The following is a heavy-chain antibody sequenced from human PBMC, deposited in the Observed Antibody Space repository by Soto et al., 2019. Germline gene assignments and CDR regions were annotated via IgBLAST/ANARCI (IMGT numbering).Heavy chain of an antibody. D-gene: IGHD3-16*02. CDR1: GYSLTELS. Sequence: LVKVSCKVSGYSLTELSMHWVRQAPGKGLELMGGFDPEDGETIYAQKFQGRVTMTEDTSTDTAYMELSSLRSEDTAVYYCATVKYYDYIWGSYRSYYFDYWGQGTLVTVSS. J-gene: IGHJ4*02. CDR2: FDPEDGET. CDR3: ATVKYYDYIWGSYRSYYFDY. V-gene: IGHV1-24*01.